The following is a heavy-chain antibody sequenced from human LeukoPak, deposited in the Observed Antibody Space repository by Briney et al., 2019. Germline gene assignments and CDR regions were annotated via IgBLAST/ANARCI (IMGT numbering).Heavy chain of an antibody. D-gene: IGHD1-26*01. CDR3: ARSPERPQSGSPYYYYMDV. J-gene: IGHJ6*03. CDR1: GGSISSYY. Sequence: SETLSLTCTVSGGSISSYYLSWMRQPAGKGLEWIGRIYTSGSTNYNPSLKSRVTISVDNSKNQFSLKLSSVTAADTAVYYCARSPERPQSGSPYYYYMDVWGKGTTVTVSS. V-gene: IGHV4-4*07. CDR2: IYTSGST.